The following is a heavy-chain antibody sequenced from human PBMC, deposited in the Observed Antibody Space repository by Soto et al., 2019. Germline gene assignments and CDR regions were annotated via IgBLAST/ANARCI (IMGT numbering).Heavy chain of an antibody. CDR3: AIQSSTIFGVVKDYYYYYGMDV. D-gene: IGHD3-3*01. J-gene: IGHJ6*02. V-gene: IGHV5-51*01. Sequence: GESLKISCKGSGYSFTSYWIGWVRQMPGKGLECMGIIYPGDSDTRYSPSFQGQVTISADKSISTAYLQWSSLKASDTAMYYWAIQSSTIFGVVKDYYYYYGMDVWGQGTTVTVSS. CDR2: IYPGDSDT. CDR1: GYSFTSYW.